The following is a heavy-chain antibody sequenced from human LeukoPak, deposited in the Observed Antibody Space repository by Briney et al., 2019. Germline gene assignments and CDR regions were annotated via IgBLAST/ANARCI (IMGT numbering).Heavy chain of an antibody. D-gene: IGHD1-26*01. Sequence: GGSLRLSCAASGFTFDDYAMHWVRQAPGKGLEWVSGISWNSGSIGYADSVKGRSTISRDNAKNSLYLQMNSLRAEDTAVYYCARRAKWELLLYYYYYMDVWGKGTTVTVSS. CDR1: GFTFDDYA. J-gene: IGHJ6*03. CDR3: ARRAKWELLLYYYYYMDV. V-gene: IGHV3-9*01. CDR2: ISWNSGSI.